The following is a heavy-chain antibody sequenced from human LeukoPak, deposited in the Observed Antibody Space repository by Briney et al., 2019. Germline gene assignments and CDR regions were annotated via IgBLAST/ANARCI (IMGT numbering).Heavy chain of an antibody. CDR2: IYHSGST. Sequence: SETLSLACTVSGYSISSGYYWGWIRQPPGKGLEWIGSIYHSGSTYYNPSLKSRVIISVDTSKNQFSLKLSSVTAADTAVYYCARQPRYCSGGSCLNWFDPWGQGTLVTVSS. J-gene: IGHJ5*02. V-gene: IGHV4-38-2*02. CDR3: ARQPRYCSGGSCLNWFDP. D-gene: IGHD2-15*01. CDR1: GYSISSGYY.